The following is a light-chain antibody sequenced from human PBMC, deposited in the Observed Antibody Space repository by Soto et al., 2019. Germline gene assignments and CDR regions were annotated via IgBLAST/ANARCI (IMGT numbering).Light chain of an antibody. J-gene: IGLJ3*02. Sequence: QPVLTQSPSASASLGASVKLTCTLSSGHSSYTIAWHQLQPEKGPRFLMKLNSDGSHSKGDGIPDRFSGSSSGAERYLTISSLQSEDEGDFYCQTWGTGFQVFGGGTQLTVL. CDR2: LNSDGSH. CDR3: QTWGTGFQV. CDR1: SGHSSYT. V-gene: IGLV4-69*01.